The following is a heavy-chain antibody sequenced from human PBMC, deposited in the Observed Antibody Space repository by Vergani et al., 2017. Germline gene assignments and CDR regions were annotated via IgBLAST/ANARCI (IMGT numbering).Heavy chain of an antibody. CDR1: GGTFSSCA. V-gene: IGHV1-69*01. Sequence: QVQLVQSGAEVKKPGSSVKVSCKASGGTFSSCAISWVRQAPGQGLEWMGGIIPIFGTANYAQKFQGRVTITADESTSTAYMELSSLRSEDTAVYYCAREGRGCSSTSCYDYYYYMDVWGKGTTVTVSS. CDR3: AREGRGCSSTSCYDYYYYMDV. CDR2: IIPIFGTA. D-gene: IGHD2-2*01. J-gene: IGHJ6*03.